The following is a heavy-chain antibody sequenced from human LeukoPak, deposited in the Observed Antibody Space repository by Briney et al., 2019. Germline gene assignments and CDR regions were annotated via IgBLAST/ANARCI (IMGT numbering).Heavy chain of an antibody. CDR1: GGTFSSYA. Sequence: ASVKVSCKASGGTFSSYAIGWVRQAPGQGLEWMGGIIPISGTANYAQKFQGRVTITADESTSTAYMELSSLRSEDTAVYYCARDRLNYPFPQGRFDYWGQGTLVTVSS. CDR2: IIPISGTA. CDR3: ARDRLNYPFPQGRFDY. D-gene: IGHD5-12*01. J-gene: IGHJ4*02. V-gene: IGHV1-69*01.